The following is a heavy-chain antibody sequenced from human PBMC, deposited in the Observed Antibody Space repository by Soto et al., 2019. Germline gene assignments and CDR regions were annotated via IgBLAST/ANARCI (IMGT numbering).Heavy chain of an antibody. J-gene: IGHJ6*02. CDR2: INHSGST. CDR1: GGSFSGYY. CDR3: ARGPRVRGVISYYYYGMDV. D-gene: IGHD3-10*01. Sequence: SETLSLTCAVYGGSFSGYYWSWIRQPPGKGLEWIGEINHSGSTNYNPSLKSRVTISVDTSKNQFSLKLSSVTAADTAVYYCARGPRVRGVISYYYYGMDVWGQGTTVTVSS. V-gene: IGHV4-34*01.